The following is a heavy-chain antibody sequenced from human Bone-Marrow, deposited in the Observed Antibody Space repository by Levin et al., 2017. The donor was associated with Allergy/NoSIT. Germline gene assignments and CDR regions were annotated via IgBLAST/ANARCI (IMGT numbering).Heavy chain of an antibody. V-gene: IGHV3-7*04. D-gene: IGHD5-18*01. J-gene: IGHJ4*02. Sequence: GASVKVSCAASGFTFSDYWMAWVRQAPGKGLEWVTNMNEGGSRTHYVDSVRGRFTISRDNAKNSLFLQMNSLRFEDTAVYYCARAGYKSAYDSWGQGTLVTVSS. CDR1: GFTFSDYW. CDR3: ARAGYKSAYDS. CDR2: MNEGGSRT.